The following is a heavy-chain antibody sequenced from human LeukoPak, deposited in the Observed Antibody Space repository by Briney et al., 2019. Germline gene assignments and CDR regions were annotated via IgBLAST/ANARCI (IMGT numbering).Heavy chain of an antibody. CDR1: GYSISSDYY. V-gene: IGHV4-38-2*01. CDR3: ARLDCSSTSCYGGYNWFDP. J-gene: IGHJ5*02. D-gene: IGHD2-2*01. CDR2: IYHSGST. Sequence: SETLSLTCAVSGYSISSDYYWGWIRQPPGKGLEGIGNIYHSGSTYYSPSLKSRVTISVDTSKNQFSLKLSSVTAADTAVYYCARLDCSSTSCYGGYNWFDPWGQGTLVTVSS.